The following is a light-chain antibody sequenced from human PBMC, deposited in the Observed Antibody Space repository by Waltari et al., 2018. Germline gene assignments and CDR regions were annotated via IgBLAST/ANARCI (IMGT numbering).Light chain of an antibody. CDR2: RNN. CDR1: SSNIGSNY. J-gene: IGLJ3*02. Sequence: QSVLTQPPSASGTPGPRVTISCSGSSSNIGSNYVYWYQQLPVTAPKLLIYRNNQRPSGVPDRLSGSKSGTSASRAISGLRSEDEADYYCAAWDDILSGWVFGGGTKLTVL. CDR3: AAWDDILSGWV. V-gene: IGLV1-47*01.